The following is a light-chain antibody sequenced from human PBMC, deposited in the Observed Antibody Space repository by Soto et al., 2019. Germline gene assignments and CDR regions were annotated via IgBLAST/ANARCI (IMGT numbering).Light chain of an antibody. Sequence: VLTQPPSVSGAPGQRVTISCTGSSSNIGAGYDVHWYQRLPGTAPKLLIYGNSNRPSGVPDRFSGSKSGTSASLAITGLQAEDEADYYCQSYDSSLSGVVFGGGTKVTVL. CDR1: SSNIGAGYD. CDR3: QSYDSSLSGVV. J-gene: IGLJ2*01. V-gene: IGLV1-40*01. CDR2: GNS.